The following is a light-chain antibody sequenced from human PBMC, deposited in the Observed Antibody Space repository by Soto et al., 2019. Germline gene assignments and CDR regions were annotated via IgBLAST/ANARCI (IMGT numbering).Light chain of an antibody. CDR1: MLANRY. J-gene: IGLJ2*01. CDR3: SSATDNSLL. Sequence: SYELTQPSSVSVSPGQTVRITCSGNMLANRYSRWFQQKAGQAPVLLIYRDTERPSGIPERFSGSTSGTTVTLTISGTQVEDEAAYYCSSATDNSLLFGGGTKVTVL. V-gene: IGLV3-27*01. CDR2: RDT.